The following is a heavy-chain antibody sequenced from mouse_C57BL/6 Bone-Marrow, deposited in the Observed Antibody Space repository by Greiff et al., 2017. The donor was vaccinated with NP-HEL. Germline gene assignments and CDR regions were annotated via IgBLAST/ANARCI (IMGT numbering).Heavy chain of an antibody. CDR3: TRRMVTTGYYYAMDY. CDR2: IDPETGGT. D-gene: IGHD2-2*01. V-gene: IGHV1-15*01. J-gene: IGHJ4*01. CDR1: GYTFTDYE. Sequence: QVQLQQSGAELVRPGASVTLSCKASGYTFTDYEMHWVKQTPVHGLEWIGAIDPETGGTAYNQKFKGKAILTADKSSSTAYMELRSLTSEDSAVYYCTRRMVTTGYYYAMDYWGQGTSVTVSS.